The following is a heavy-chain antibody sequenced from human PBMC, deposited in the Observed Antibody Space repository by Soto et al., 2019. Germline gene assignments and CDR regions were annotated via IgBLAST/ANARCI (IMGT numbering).Heavy chain of an antibody. CDR3: AQTLGSAVAGPGRFDL. Sequence: QVQLVQSGAEVKKPGSSVKVSCKASGGTFSRYAISWVRQAPGQGLEWMGGITPMFGTANYAQKFQGRITITXDEXTXIVHMELRRLRSEDTAVYYCAQTLGSAVAGPGRFDLWGRGTLVIVSS. CDR2: ITPMFGTA. V-gene: IGHV1-69*05. D-gene: IGHD6-19*01. J-gene: IGHJ2*01. CDR1: GGTFSRYA.